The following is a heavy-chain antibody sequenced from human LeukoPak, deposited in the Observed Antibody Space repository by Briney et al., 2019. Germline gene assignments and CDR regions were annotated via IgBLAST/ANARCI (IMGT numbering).Heavy chain of an antibody. V-gene: IGHV1-18*01. CDR1: GYTFISYG. J-gene: IGHJ6*02. Sequence: ASVKVSCKASGYTFISYGISWVRQAPGQGLEWMGWISAYNGNTNYAQKLQGRDTMTTDTSTSTAYMVLRSLRSDDTAVYYCARDGTLIRGVSLDYYYYGMDVWGQGTTVTVSS. CDR2: ISAYNGNT. D-gene: IGHD3-10*01. CDR3: ARDGTLIRGVSLDYYYYGMDV.